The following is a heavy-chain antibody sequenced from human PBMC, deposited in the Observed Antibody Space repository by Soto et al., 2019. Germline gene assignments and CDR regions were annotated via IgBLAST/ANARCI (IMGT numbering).Heavy chain of an antibody. CDR2: ISAYNGNT. J-gene: IGHJ5*02. CDR1: GYTFTSYG. D-gene: IGHD3-22*01. V-gene: IGHV1-18*01. Sequence: ASVKVSCKASGYTFTSYGISWVRQAPGQGLEWMGWISAYNGNTNYAQKLQGRVTMTTDTSASTAYMELRSLRSDDTAVYYCARAVMEVVITAFDPWGQGTLVTVSS. CDR3: ARAVMEVVITAFDP.